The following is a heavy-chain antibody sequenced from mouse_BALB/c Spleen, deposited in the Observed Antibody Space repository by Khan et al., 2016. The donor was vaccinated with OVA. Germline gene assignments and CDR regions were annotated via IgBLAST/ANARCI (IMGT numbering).Heavy chain of an antibody. V-gene: IGHV1-20*02. CDR3: ARIYRSDFDY. CDR2: INPHIGET. J-gene: IGHJ2*01. CDR1: GYSFTGYF. Sequence: EVNLVESGPELVKPGASVKISCKASGYSFTGYFMNWVMQSHGKSLEWIGRINPHIGETFYNQKFKGKATLTVDESSSTAHMELRSLASEDSAVYYCARIYRSDFDYWGQGTPLTVSS. D-gene: IGHD2-1*01.